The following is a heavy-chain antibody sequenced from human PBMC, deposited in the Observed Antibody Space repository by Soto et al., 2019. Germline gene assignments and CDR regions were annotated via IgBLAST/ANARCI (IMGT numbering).Heavy chain of an antibody. D-gene: IGHD5-18*01. CDR1: GFTFSSYA. V-gene: IGHV3-30-3*01. CDR3: ARETTAMVTRYYGMDV. J-gene: IGHJ6*02. Sequence: PVGSLRLSCAASGFTFSSYAMHWVRQAPGKGLEWVAVISYDGSNKYYADSVKGRFTISRDNSKNTLYLQMNSLRAEDTAVYYCARETTAMVTRYYGMDVWGQGTTVTVSS. CDR2: ISYDGSNK.